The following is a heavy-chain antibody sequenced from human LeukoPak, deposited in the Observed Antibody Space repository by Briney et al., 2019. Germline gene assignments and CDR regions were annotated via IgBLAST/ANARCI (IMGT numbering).Heavy chain of an antibody. Sequence: AGGSLRLSCAASGFTFSSYGMHWVRQAPGKGLGRVAVISYDGSNKYYADSVKGRFTISRDNSKNTLYLQMNSLRAEDTAVYYCAKDARVKLGLRGLVDYWGQGTLVTVSS. V-gene: IGHV3-30*18. CDR2: ISYDGSNK. J-gene: IGHJ4*02. CDR1: GFTFSSYG. D-gene: IGHD1-7*01. CDR3: AKDARVKLGLRGLVDY.